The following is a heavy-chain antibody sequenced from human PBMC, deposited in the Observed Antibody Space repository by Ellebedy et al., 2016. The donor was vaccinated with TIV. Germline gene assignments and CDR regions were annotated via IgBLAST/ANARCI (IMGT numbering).Heavy chain of an antibody. CDR2: VNPNGGST. Sequence: ASVKVSCKASGYTLTSYYMHWVRQAPGQGPEWMGWVNPNGGSTSYAEKFRGRVTITSDTSISTAYMELSSLRFDDTAVYYCARDTPIGARNDYWGQGTLVTVSS. CDR3: ARDTPIGARNDY. J-gene: IGHJ4*02. D-gene: IGHD2-15*01. V-gene: IGHV1-2*02. CDR1: GYTLTSYY.